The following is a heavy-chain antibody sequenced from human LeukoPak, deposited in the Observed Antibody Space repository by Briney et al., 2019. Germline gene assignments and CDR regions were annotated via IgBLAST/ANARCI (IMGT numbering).Heavy chain of an antibody. CDR2: IKEDGSEK. J-gene: IGHJ4*02. V-gene: IGHV3-7*01. Sequence: GGSLRLSCAASGFTFSSYWMSWVRQAPGKGLEWVANIKEDGSEKYYVDSVKGRFTISRDNAKNSLYLQMNSLRAEDTAVYYCASGGYSSSWYPSVDYWGQGTLVTVSS. D-gene: IGHD6-13*01. CDR3: ASGGYSSSWYPSVDY. CDR1: GFTFSSYW.